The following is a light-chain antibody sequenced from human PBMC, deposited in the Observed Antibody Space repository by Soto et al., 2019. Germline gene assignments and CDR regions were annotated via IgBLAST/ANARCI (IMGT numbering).Light chain of an antibody. CDR2: AAS. J-gene: IGKJ1*01. V-gene: IGKV1-27*01. CDR3: QKYNSAPWT. Sequence: DIQMTQSPSSLSTSVGDRVTITCRASPGISNYLAWYQQKPGKVPKLLIYAASTLQSGVPSRFSGSGSGTDFTLTISSLQPADVATYYCQKYNSAPWTFGQGTKVEIK. CDR1: PGISNY.